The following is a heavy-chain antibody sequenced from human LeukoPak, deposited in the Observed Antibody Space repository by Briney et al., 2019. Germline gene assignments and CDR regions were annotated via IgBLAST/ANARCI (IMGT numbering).Heavy chain of an antibody. CDR1: GYTLAELS. Sequence: ASVKVSCKVSGYTLAELSMHWVRQAPGKGLEWMGGFDPEDGETIYAQKFQGRVTMTEDTSTDTAYMELSSLRSEDTAVYYCTADSSGWYDYWGQGTLVTVSS. J-gene: IGHJ4*02. CDR2: FDPEDGET. D-gene: IGHD6-19*01. CDR3: TADSSGWYDY. V-gene: IGHV1-24*01.